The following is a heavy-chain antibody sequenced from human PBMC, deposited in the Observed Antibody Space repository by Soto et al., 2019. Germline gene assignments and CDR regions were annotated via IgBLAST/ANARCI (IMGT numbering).Heavy chain of an antibody. CDR2: INPSDSFV. Sequence: GESLKISCKGSGYTFTNYWINWVRQMPGKGLEWMGRINPSDSFVNYSPSFQGHVTISADKSISTAFLQWSSLKASDTAMYYCVRHPDHYDRDYWGQGTMVTVSS. D-gene: IGHD3-22*01. CDR3: VRHPDHYDRDY. CDR1: GYTFTNYW. V-gene: IGHV5-10-1*01. J-gene: IGHJ4*02.